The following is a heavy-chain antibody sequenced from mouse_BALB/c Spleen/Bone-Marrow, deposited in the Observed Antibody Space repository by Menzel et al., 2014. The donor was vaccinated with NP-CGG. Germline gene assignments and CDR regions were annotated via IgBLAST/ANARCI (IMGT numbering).Heavy chain of an antibody. CDR1: GFNIKDTY. CDR2: IDPANGNT. J-gene: IGHJ3*01. CDR3: ARSRGYGNILAWCAY. Sequence: VQLPQSGAELVKPGASVKLSCTASGFNIKDTYMHWVKQRPEQGLEWIGRIDPANGNTKYDQKFQGKATITADTSSNTANQRSSMLADEDTVDYYGARSRGYGNILAWCAYWGQATLVTVSA. D-gene: IGHD2-10*02. V-gene: IGHV14-3*02.